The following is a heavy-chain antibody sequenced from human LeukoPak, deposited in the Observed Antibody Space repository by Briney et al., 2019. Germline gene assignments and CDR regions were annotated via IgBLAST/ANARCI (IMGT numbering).Heavy chain of an antibody. CDR3: AREVIVVVPAAIGNWFDP. CDR2: ISAYNGNT. J-gene: IGHJ5*02. V-gene: IGHV1-18*01. Sequence: ASVKVSCKASGYTFTSYGISWVRQAPGQGLEWMGWISAYNGNTNYAQKLQGRVTMTTDTSTSTAYMELRSLRSDDTAVYYCAREVIVVVPAAIGNWFDPWGQGTLVTVSS. CDR1: GYTFTSYG. D-gene: IGHD2-2*01.